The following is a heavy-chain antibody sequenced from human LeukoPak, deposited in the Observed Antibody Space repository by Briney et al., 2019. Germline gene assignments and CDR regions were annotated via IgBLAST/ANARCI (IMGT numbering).Heavy chain of an antibody. Sequence: GGSLRLSCAASGFTFSSYGMHWVRQAPGKGLEWVAVISYDGSNKYYADSVKGRFTISRDNSKNTLYLQMNSLRAEDTAVYYCAKVLTGYTINEGNFDYWGQGTLVTVSS. D-gene: IGHD3-9*01. CDR1: GFTFSSYG. CDR3: AKVLTGYTINEGNFDY. CDR2: ISYDGSNK. J-gene: IGHJ4*02. V-gene: IGHV3-30*18.